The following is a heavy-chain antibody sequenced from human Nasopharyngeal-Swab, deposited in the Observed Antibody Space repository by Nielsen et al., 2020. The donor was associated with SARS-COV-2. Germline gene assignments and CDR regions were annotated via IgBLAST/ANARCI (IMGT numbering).Heavy chain of an antibody. J-gene: IGHJ4*02. D-gene: IGHD3-22*01. CDR2: IVVGSGNT. V-gene: IGHV1-58*01. CDR3: AASLPYDSSGYYS. Sequence: WVRQAPGQRLEWIGWIVVGSGNTNYAQKFQERVTITRDMSTSTAYMELSSLRSEDTAVYYCAASLPYDSSGYYSWGQGTLVTVSP.